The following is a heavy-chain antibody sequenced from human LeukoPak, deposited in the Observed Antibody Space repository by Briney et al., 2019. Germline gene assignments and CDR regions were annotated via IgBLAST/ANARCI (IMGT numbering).Heavy chain of an antibody. V-gene: IGHV3-73*01. CDR2: IRSKANSYAT. Sequence: QPGGSLRLSCAASGFTFSGSAMHWVRQASGKGLEWVGRIRSKANSYATAYAASVKGRFTISRDDSKNTAYLQMNSLKTEDTAVYYCTRPDGYNYYWGQGTLVTASS. CDR1: GFTFSGSA. J-gene: IGHJ4*02. CDR3: TRPDGYNYY. D-gene: IGHD5-24*01.